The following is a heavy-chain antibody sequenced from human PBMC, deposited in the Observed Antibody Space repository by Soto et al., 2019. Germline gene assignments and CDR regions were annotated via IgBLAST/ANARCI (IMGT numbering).Heavy chain of an antibody. Sequence: DVQVLESGGGLVQPGGSLGLSCAASGFTLSKYAMSWARQAPGKGLEWVSGISSSGDNTYYADSVRGRFTISRDNSKNILYLQMHSLRAEDTAVYYCAKDRDYADYRPDSWGQGTLVTVSS. CDR3: AKDRDYADYRPDS. J-gene: IGHJ5*01. CDR2: ISSSGDNT. D-gene: IGHD4-17*01. CDR1: GFTLSKYA. V-gene: IGHV3-23*01.